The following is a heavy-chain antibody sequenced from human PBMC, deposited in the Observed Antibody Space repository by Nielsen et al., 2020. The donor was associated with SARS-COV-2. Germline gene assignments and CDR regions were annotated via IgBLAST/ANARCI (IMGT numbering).Heavy chain of an antibody. D-gene: IGHD3-3*01. J-gene: IGHJ4*02. CDR1: GFTFSSYA. CDR3: ARDADYDFWSGYELEYYFDY. CDR2: ISYDGSNK. Sequence: GGSLRLSCAASGFTFSSYAMHWVRQAPGKGLEWVAVISYDGSNKYYADSVKGRFTISRDNAKNSLYLQMNSLRAEDTAVYFCARDADYDFWSGYELEYYFDYWGQGTLVTVSS. V-gene: IGHV3-30-3*01.